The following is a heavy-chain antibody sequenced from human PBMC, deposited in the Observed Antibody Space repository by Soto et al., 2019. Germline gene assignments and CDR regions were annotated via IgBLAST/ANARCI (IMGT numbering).Heavy chain of an antibody. Sequence: PGGSLRLSCAASGFTFSSYAMSWVRQAPGKGLEWVSAISGSGGSTYYADSVKGRFTISRDNSKNTLYLQMNSLRAGDTAVYYCAKHQIGFGALDYWGQGTLVTVSS. D-gene: IGHD3-10*01. V-gene: IGHV3-23*01. CDR3: AKHQIGFGALDY. CDR2: ISGSGGST. J-gene: IGHJ4*02. CDR1: GFTFSSYA.